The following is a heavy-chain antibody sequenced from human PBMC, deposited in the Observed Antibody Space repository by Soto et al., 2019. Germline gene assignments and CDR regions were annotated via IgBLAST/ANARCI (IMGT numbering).Heavy chain of an antibody. Sequence: SVKVSCKASGGTFSSYAISWVRQAPGQGLEWMGGIIPIFGTANYAQKFQGRVTITADESTSTAYMELSSLRSEDTAVYYCARENYPRKYCSSTSCYQHGMDAWGQGTTVTVSS. CDR3: ARENYPRKYCSSTSCYQHGMDA. CDR1: GGTFSSYA. J-gene: IGHJ6*02. V-gene: IGHV1-69*13. D-gene: IGHD2-2*01. CDR2: IIPIFGTA.